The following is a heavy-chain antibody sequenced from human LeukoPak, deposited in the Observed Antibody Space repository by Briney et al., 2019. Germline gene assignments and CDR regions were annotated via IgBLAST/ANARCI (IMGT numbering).Heavy chain of an antibody. Sequence: SVRLSSKASGGTLGPYAIRWVRQAPGHGLEWRGRIIPILGIANYAQKFQGRVTITADKSTSTAYMELSSLRSEDTAVYYCARERSSSSGDAFDIWGQGTMVTVSS. D-gene: IGHD6-6*01. V-gene: IGHV1-69*04. J-gene: IGHJ3*02. CDR2: IIPILGIA. CDR3: ARERSSSSGDAFDI. CDR1: GGTLGPYA.